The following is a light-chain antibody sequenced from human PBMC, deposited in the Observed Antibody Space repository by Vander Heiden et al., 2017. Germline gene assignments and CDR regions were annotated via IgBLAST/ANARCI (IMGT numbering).Light chain of an antibody. CDR3: QQYGSSLPWT. Sequence: EIVLTQSPGTLSLSPGERATLSCRASQSVSSSYLAWYQQKPGQAPRLLIHGASSRATGIPDRFSGSGYGKDFTLTINRREPEDFAVYYCQQYGSSLPWTFGQGTKVEIK. J-gene: IGKJ1*01. CDR1: QSVSSSY. V-gene: IGKV3-20*01. CDR2: GAS.